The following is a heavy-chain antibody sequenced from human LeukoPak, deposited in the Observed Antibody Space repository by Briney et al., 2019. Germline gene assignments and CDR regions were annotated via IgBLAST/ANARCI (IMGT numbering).Heavy chain of an antibody. CDR1: GFTFSGYS. CDR2: ITSSGSST. CDR3: ARAARPYYDSSDYYSS. Sequence: GGSLRLSCAGSGFTFSGYSLNWVRQAPGKGLEWVSSITSSGSSTYYAGSVKGRFTISRDNAKNSLYLQMNSLRAEDTAVYYCARAARPYYDSSDYYSSWGQGTLVTVSS. D-gene: IGHD3-22*01. V-gene: IGHV3-21*01. J-gene: IGHJ5*02.